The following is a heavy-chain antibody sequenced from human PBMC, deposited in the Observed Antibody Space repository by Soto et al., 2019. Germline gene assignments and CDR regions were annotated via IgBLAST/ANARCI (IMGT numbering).Heavy chain of an antibody. CDR3: AKVNGYDSWDYFDY. CDR1: GFTFSSYA. V-gene: IGHV3-23*01. J-gene: IGHJ4*02. CDR2: VSGSGYDT. Sequence: EVKLLESGGGFVQPGGSLRLSCAASGFTFSSYALAWVRQAPGKGLEWVSSVSGSGYDTNEADSARGRFTISRDNSKNSLYLQMNSLRAEDTAVYYCAKVNGYDSWDYFDYWGQGTLVTVSS. D-gene: IGHD5-12*01.